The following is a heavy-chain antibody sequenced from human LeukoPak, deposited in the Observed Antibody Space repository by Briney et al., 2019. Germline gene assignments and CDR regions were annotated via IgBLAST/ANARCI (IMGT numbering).Heavy chain of an antibody. D-gene: IGHD4-17*01. CDR3: AKDPGDYSPYNWFDP. J-gene: IGHJ5*02. CDR2: ISGSGGST. V-gene: IGHV3-23*01. Sequence: PGGSLRLSCVASGFTFSSYAMSWVRQAPGKGLEWVSAISGSGGSTYYADSVKGRFTISRDNSKNTLYLQMNSLRAEDTAVYYCAKDPGDYSPYNWFDPWGQGTLVTVSS. CDR1: GFTFSSYA.